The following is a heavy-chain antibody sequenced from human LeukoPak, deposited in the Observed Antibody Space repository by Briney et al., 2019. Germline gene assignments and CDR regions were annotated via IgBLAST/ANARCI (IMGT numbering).Heavy chain of an antibody. V-gene: IGHV1-18*01. J-gene: IGHJ4*02. CDR2: ISAYNGNT. D-gene: IGHD4-23*01. Sequence: ASVKVSCKASGYTFISYGISWVRQAPGQGLEWMGWISAYNGNTNYAQRLQGRVTMTTDTYTSTAYMELRSLRSDDTAVYYCARDRSYGGKHYFDYWGQGTLVTVSS. CDR3: ARDRSYGGKHYFDY. CDR1: GYTFISYG.